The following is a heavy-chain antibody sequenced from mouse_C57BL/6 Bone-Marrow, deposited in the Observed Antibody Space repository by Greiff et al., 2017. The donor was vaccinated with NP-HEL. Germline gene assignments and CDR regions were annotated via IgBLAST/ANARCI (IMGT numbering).Heavy chain of an antibody. CDR1: GFTFSSYG. CDR3: ARRFYYGFAY. Sequence: EVKLVESGGDLVKPGGSLKLSCAASGFTFSSYGMSWVRQTPDKRLEWVATISSGGSYTYFPDRVKGRFTISRDNAKNTLYRQMSSLKSEDTAMYYCARRFYYGFAYWGQGTLVTVSA. CDR2: ISSGGSYT. V-gene: IGHV5-6*02. D-gene: IGHD1-1*01. J-gene: IGHJ3*01.